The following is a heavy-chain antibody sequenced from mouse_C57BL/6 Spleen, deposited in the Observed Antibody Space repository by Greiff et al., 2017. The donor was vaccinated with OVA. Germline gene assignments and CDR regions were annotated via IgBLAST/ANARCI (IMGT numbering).Heavy chain of an antibody. J-gene: IGHJ4*01. Sequence: VQLQQPGAELVMPGASVKLSCKASGYTFTSYWMHWVKQRPGQGLEWIGEIDPCDCYTYYKQKFKGKSTLTVDKSSSTAYVQLSSLTSEDSAVYYCARPAYYSNYDAMDYWGQGTSVTVSS. CDR2: IDPCDCYT. D-gene: IGHD2-5*01. V-gene: IGHV1-69*01. CDR1: GYTFTSYW. CDR3: ARPAYYSNYDAMDY.